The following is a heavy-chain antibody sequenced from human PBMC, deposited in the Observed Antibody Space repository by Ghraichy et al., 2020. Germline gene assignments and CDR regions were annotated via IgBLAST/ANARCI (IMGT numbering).Heavy chain of an antibody. Sequence: SETLSLTCTVSGGSISSSSYFWGWIRQPPGKGLEWIGSNYYRGNTYYNPPLKSRVTISVDMSKNQFSLKLSSVTAADTAVYYCARISPSFGGVTRARVFTEFDYWGQGTLVTVSS. J-gene: IGHJ4*02. CDR3: ARISPSFGGVTRARVFTEFDY. D-gene: IGHD3-16*01. CDR2: NYYRGNT. CDR1: GGSISSSSYF. V-gene: IGHV4-39*01.